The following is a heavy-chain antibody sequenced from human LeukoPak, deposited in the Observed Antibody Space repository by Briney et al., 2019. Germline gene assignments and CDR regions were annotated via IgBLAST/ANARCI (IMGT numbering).Heavy chain of an antibody. V-gene: IGHV1-18*01. CDR3: AREWGYYDFWSGYWYNWFDP. D-gene: IGHD3-3*01. Sequence: ASVKVSCKASGGTFSSYAISWVRQAPGQGLEWMGWISAYNGNTNYAQKLQGRVTMTTDTSTSTAYMELRSLRSDDTAVYYCAREWGYYDFWSGYWYNWFDPWGQGTLVTVSS. CDR1: GGTFSSYA. J-gene: IGHJ5*02. CDR2: ISAYNGNT.